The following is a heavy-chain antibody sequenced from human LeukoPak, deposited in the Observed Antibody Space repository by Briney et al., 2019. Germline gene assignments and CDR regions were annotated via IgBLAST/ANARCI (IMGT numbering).Heavy chain of an antibody. CDR3: ARGMGTTYYDYVWGSYRYDYFDY. D-gene: IGHD3-16*02. J-gene: IGHJ4*02. Sequence: PSETPSLTCTVSGGSISSYYWSWIRQPAGKGLEWIGRIYTSGSTNYNPSLKSRVTMSVDTSKNQFSLKLSSVTAADTAVYYCARGMGTTYYDYVWGSYRYDYFDYWGQGTLVTVSS. CDR2: IYTSGST. V-gene: IGHV4-4*07. CDR1: GGSISSYY.